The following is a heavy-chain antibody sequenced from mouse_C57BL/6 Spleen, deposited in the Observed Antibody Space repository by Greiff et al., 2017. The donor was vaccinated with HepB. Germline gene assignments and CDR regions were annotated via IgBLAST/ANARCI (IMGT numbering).Heavy chain of an antibody. CDR1: GFTFSSYG. V-gene: IGHV5-6*01. CDR2: ISSGGSYT. J-gene: IGHJ3*01. Sequence: VQLKESGGDLVKPGGSLKLSCAASGFTFSSYGMSWVRQTPDKRLEWVATISSGGSYTYYPDSVKGRFTISRDNAKNTLYLQMSSLKSEDTAMYYCANLAYWGQGTLVTVSA. CDR3: ANLAY.